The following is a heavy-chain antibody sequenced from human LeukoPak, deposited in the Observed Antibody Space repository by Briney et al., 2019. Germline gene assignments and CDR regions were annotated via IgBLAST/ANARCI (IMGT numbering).Heavy chain of an antibody. D-gene: IGHD4-17*01. CDR2: VTTIDPRV. J-gene: IGHJ4*02. Sequence: GGSLRLSCGASEFTFSRYGILWVRQAPGKGLEWVASVTTIDPRVYYADSVRGRFTISRDTANNSVYLEMNALTAEDTGVYYCARDPSGDRFQYYDYWGQGALVTVSS. CDR1: EFTFSRYG. V-gene: IGHV3-21*01. CDR3: ARDPSGDRFQYYDY.